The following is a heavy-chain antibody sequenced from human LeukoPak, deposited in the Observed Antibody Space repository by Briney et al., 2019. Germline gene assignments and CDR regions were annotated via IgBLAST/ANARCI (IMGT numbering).Heavy chain of an antibody. J-gene: IGHJ4*02. Sequence: SETLSLTCTVSGGSISSHYWSWIRQPPGKGLEWIGYIYYSGSTNYNPSLKSRVTISVDTPKNQFSLKLSSVTAADTAVYYCARGRRAYYYDSSGYYYFDYWGQGTLVTVSS. CDR1: GGSISSHY. V-gene: IGHV4-59*11. D-gene: IGHD3-22*01. CDR2: IYYSGST. CDR3: ARGRRAYYYDSSGYYYFDY.